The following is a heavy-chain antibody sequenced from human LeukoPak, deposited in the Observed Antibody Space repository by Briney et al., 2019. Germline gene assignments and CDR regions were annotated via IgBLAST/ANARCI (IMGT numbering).Heavy chain of an antibody. CDR1: GGTFSSYA. J-gene: IGHJ5*02. CDR3: ARVRSSRAYNWFDP. CDR2: INPNSGGT. D-gene: IGHD2-2*01. V-gene: IGHV1-2*06. Sequence: GSVKVSCKASGGTFSSYAISWVRQAPGQGLEWMGRINPNSGGTNYAQKFQGRVTMTRDTSISTAYMELSRLRSDDTAVYYCARVRSSRAYNWFDPWGQGTLVTVSS.